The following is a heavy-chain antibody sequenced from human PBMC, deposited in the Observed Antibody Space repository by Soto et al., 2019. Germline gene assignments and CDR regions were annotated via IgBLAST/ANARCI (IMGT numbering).Heavy chain of an antibody. D-gene: IGHD4-17*01. CDR3: ARDGITVTFDY. Sequence: GASEQVSCKASVYTFTSCGISCVRQAPGQGLEWMGWISAYNGNTNYAQKLQGRVTMTTDTSTSTAYMELRSLRSDDTTVYYCARDGITVTFDYWGQGTLVTVSS. V-gene: IGHV1-18*01. J-gene: IGHJ4*02. CDR1: VYTFTSCG. CDR2: ISAYNGNT.